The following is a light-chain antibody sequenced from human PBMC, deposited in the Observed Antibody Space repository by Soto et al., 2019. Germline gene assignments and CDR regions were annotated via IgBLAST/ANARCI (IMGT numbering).Light chain of an antibody. V-gene: IGLV1-47*01. CDR3: ATWDDSLSGPV. CDR1: SSSIGSNY. J-gene: IGLJ1*01. Sequence: QSVLTQPPSASGTPGQRVTISCSGSSSSIGSNYVYWYQHLPGTAPKLLIFRNNERPSGVPDRFSGSKSGTSASLAISGLRSEDEADYYCATWDDSLSGPVFATGTKLTV. CDR2: RNN.